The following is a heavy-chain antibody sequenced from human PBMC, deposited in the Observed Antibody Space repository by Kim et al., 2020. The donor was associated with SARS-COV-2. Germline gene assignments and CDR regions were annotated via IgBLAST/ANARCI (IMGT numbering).Heavy chain of an antibody. CDR3: IRALAGERES. D-gene: IGHD3-10*01. J-gene: IGHJ4*02. V-gene: IGHV3-74*01. CDR1: EFTFSSYW. Sequence: GGSLRLSCTVSEFTFSSYWMHWVRQAPGKGLVWVSRINEDGATKDNADAVKGRFTISRDKAKNTLYLQMKSLRAEDTAIDYCIRALAGERESWGQGTLVT. CDR2: INEDGATK.